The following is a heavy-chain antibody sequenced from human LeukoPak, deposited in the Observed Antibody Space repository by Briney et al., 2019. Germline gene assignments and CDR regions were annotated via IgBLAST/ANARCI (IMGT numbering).Heavy chain of an antibody. Sequence: SETLSLTCAVYGGSFSGYYWSWIRQPPGKGLEWIGEINHSGSTNYNPSLKSRVTISVDTSKNQFSLKLSSVTAADTAVYYCARYELLGAGGVDYWGQGTLVTVSS. V-gene: IGHV4-34*01. D-gene: IGHD3-10*01. CDR1: GGSFSGYY. J-gene: IGHJ4*02. CDR2: INHSGST. CDR3: ARYELLGAGGVDY.